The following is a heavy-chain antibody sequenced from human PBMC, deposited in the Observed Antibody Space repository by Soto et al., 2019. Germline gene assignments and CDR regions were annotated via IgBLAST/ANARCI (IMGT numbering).Heavy chain of an antibody. J-gene: IGHJ4*02. CDR2: TSYIGTT. D-gene: IGHD5-18*01. V-gene: IGHV4-31*03. Sequence: QLQESGPGLVKPSQTVSLTCTVSGDSVSSGGYYWSWIRQLPGEGLEWLGYTSYIGTTYYTSVLRSRLTMSVDASRNQFSLELSSVTAADTAIYYCVRGWIHLKYYLDYCRQGLLVTVSS. CDR1: GDSVSSGGYY. CDR3: VRGWIHLKYYLDY.